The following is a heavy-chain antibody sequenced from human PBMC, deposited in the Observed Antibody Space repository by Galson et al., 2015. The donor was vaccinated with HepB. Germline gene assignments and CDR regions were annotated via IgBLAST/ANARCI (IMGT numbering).Heavy chain of an antibody. J-gene: IGHJ4*02. Sequence: SETLSLTCAVSGGSITSYYWSWIRQPPGKGLEWIGYMYYSGDTKRNPSLKSRVTMSVDTSKNQFSLKLSSVTAADTAVYYCARYSYGNFDYWGQGTLVTVSA. V-gene: IGHV4-59*01. D-gene: IGHD5-18*01. CDR1: GGSITSYY. CDR3: ARYSYGNFDY. CDR2: MYYSGDT.